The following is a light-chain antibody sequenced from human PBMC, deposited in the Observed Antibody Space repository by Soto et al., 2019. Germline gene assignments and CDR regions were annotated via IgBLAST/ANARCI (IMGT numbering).Light chain of an antibody. J-gene: IGLJ1*01. CDR1: KLGDKY. V-gene: IGLV3-1*01. CDR3: LAWDSSSYV. Sequence: SYELTQPPSVSVSPGQTASITCSGDKLGDKYACWYQQKPGQSPVLVIYQDSKRPSAIPERFSGSNSGNTATLTISGTQAMDEADYYCLAWDSSSYVFGTGTKLTVL. CDR2: QDS.